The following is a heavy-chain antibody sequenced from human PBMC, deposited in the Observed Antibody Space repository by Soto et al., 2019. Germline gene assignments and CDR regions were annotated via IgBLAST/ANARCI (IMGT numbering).Heavy chain of an antibody. V-gene: IGHV4-61*01. D-gene: IGHD2-15*01. CDR1: GGSVSSGSYY. J-gene: IGHJ5*02. Sequence: QVQLQESGPGLVKPSETLSLTCTVSGGSVSSGSYYWSWIRQPPGKGLEWIGYIYYSGSTNYNPSFKSRVTIXXDXSXXQFSLKLSSVTAADTAVYYCAREDCSGGSCYLFDPWGQGTLVTVSS. CDR2: IYYSGST. CDR3: AREDCSGGSCYLFDP.